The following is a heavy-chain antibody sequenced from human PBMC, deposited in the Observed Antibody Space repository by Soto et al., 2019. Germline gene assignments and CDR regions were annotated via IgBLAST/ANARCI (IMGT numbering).Heavy chain of an antibody. D-gene: IGHD3-10*01. CDR1: GYTFTSYG. J-gene: IGHJ4*02. CDR3: ARDRELLWFGELLEPPFRPYDY. V-gene: IGHV1-18*01. Sequence: ASVKVSCKASGYTFTSYGISWVRQAPGQGLEWMGWISAYNGNTNYAQKLQGRVTMTTDTSTSTAYMELRSLRSDDTAVYYCARDRELLWFGELLEPPFRPYDYWGQGTLVTVSS. CDR2: ISAYNGNT.